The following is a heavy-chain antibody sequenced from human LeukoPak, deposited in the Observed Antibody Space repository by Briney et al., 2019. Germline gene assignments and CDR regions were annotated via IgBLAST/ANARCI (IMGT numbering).Heavy chain of an antibody. CDR2: ISYSGST. CDR3: TRITQSTVDY. CDR1: VGSISTYY. Sequence: SETLSLTCTISVGSISTYYWGWIRQPPGKGLEWIGYISYSGSTTYTPSLESRVTISVDTSKNQFSLRLSSVTAADTAVYYCTRITQSTVDYWGQGILVTVSS. V-gene: IGHV4-59*01. D-gene: IGHD3-10*01. J-gene: IGHJ4*02.